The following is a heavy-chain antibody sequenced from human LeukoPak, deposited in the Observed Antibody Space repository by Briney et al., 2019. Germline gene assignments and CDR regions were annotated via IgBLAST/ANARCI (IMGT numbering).Heavy chain of an antibody. CDR2: IIPIFGTA. Sequence: SVKVSCKASGGTFSSYAISWVRQAPGQGLEWMGRIIPIFGTANYAQKFQGRVTITTDESTSTAYMELSSLRSEDTAVYYCANAAGYSSGWHGDWFDPWGQGTPVTVSS. D-gene: IGHD6-19*01. V-gene: IGHV1-69*05. J-gene: IGHJ5*02. CDR3: ANAAGYSSGWHGDWFDP. CDR1: GGTFSSYA.